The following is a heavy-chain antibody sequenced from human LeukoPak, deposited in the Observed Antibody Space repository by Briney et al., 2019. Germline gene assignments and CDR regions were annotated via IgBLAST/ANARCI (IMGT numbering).Heavy chain of an antibody. D-gene: IGHD5/OR15-5a*01. CDR2: ISGSGGST. CDR3: AKASSVYYFDY. V-gene: IGHV3-23*01. CDR1: GFTFNSYA. Sequence: RSGGSLRLSCATSGFTFNSYAMTWVRQAPGKGLEWVSAISGSGGSTYYADSVKGQFTISRDNSKNTLYLQMNSLRAEDTAVYYCAKASSVYYFDYWGQGTLVTVSS. J-gene: IGHJ4*02.